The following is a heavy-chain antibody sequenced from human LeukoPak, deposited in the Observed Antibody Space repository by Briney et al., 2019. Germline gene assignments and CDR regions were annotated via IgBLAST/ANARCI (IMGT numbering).Heavy chain of an antibody. CDR3: ARRNYYDSSGYYFQYYFDY. CDR1: GGSFSSYY. Sequence: SETLSLTCAVYGGSFSSYYWSWIRQPPGKGLEWIGYIYYSGSTNYNPSLKSRVTISVDTSKNQFSLKLSSVTAADTAVYYCARRNYYDSSGYYFQYYFDYWGQGTLVTVSS. J-gene: IGHJ4*02. D-gene: IGHD3-22*01. CDR2: IYYSGST. V-gene: IGHV4-59*08.